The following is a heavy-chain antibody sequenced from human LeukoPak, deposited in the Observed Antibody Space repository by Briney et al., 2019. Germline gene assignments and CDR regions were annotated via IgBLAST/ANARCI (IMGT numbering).Heavy chain of an antibody. CDR2: ISGSGGST. V-gene: IGHV3-23*01. D-gene: IGHD3-22*01. CDR1: GITLSNYG. Sequence: GGSLRLSCAVSGITLSNYGMSWVRQAPGRGLEWVAGISGSGGSTNYADSVKGRFTISRDNRKNTLYLQMNSLRVEDTAVYFCAKRGVVIRVILVGFHKEAYYFDSWGQGALVTVSS. CDR3: AKRGVVIRVILVGFHKEAYYFDS. J-gene: IGHJ4*02.